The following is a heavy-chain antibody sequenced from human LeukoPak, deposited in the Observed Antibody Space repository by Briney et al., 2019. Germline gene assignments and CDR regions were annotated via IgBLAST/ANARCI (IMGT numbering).Heavy chain of an antibody. D-gene: IGHD3-3*01. Sequence: PSETLSLTGTVSGGSISSYYWSWIRQPAGKGLEWIGRIYTSGSTNYNPSLKSRVTISVDKSKNQFSLKLSSVTAADTAVYYCARGVQYYDFWGGRYYYMDVWGKGTTVTVSS. CDR2: IYTSGST. V-gene: IGHV4-4*07. CDR3: ARGVQYYDFWGGRYYYMDV. J-gene: IGHJ6*03. CDR1: GGSISSYY.